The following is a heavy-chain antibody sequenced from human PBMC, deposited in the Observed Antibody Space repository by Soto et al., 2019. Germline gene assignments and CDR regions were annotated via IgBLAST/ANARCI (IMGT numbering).Heavy chain of an antibody. D-gene: IGHD3-10*01. CDR3: APWFGAFYY. V-gene: IGHV3-30*03. CDR2: ISYDGSNK. CDR1: GFTFSSYG. J-gene: IGHJ4*02. Sequence: QVQLVESGGGVVQPGRSLRLSCAASGFTFSSYGMHWVRQAPGKGLEWVAVISYDGSNKYYADSVKGRFTISRDNSKNTLYLQMNSLRPDDTAVYYCAPWFGAFYYWGQGTLVTVSS.